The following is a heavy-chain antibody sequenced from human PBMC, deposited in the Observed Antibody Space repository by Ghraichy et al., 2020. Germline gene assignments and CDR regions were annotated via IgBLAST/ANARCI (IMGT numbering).Heavy chain of an antibody. CDR3: ATVLGVKLGPADFHS. D-gene: IGHD3-10*01. J-gene: IGHJ4*02. CDR2: IWYDGRKK. CDR1: GFTFSSYG. Sequence: GGSLRLSCAASGFTFSSYGMHWVRQAPGKGLEWVAVIWYDGRKKYYADSVRGRFTISRDNSKNTLYLQMTGLRAEDTAMYYCATVLGVKLGPADFHSWGQGTQVIVAS. V-gene: IGHV3-33*01.